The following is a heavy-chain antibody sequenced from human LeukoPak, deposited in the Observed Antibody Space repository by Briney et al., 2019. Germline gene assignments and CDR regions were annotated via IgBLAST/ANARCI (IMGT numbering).Heavy chain of an antibody. CDR1: GGSISSSSYY. CDR3: ARGIVGSTTYFDY. V-gene: IGHV4-39*01. D-gene: IGHD1-26*01. Sequence: PSETLSLTCTVSGGSISSSSYYWGWIRQPPGKGLEWIGSIYYSGSTYYNPSLKSRVTISVDTSKNQFSLKLNSVTAADTAVYYCARGIVGSTTYFDYWGQGTLATVSS. J-gene: IGHJ4*02. CDR2: IYYSGST.